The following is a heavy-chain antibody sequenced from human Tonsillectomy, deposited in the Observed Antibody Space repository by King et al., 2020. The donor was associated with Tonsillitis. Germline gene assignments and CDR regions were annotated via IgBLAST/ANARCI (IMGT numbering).Heavy chain of an antibody. CDR2: IYYSGNT. D-gene: IGHD4-23*01. V-gene: IGHV4-39*01. CDR1: GGSISSTSYC. J-gene: IGHJ5*02. Sequence: QLQESGPGLVKPSETLSLTCSVSGGSISSTSYCWGWIRQPPGKGLEWIGSIYYSGNTYYNPSLTSRVTISVDTSKNQFSLKLSSVTAADTAVYYCARRLKGYGGSYNWFDPWGQGTLVTVSS. CDR3: ARRLKGYGGSYNWFDP.